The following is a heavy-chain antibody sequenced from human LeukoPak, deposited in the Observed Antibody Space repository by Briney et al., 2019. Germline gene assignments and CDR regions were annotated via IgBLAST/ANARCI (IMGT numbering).Heavy chain of an antibody. D-gene: IGHD2-15*01. J-gene: IGHJ5*02. Sequence: EASVKVSCKASGYTFTGYYVHWVRQAPGQGLEWMAWINPNSGGTNYAQKFQGRVTLTRDTSISTAYMELSRLISDDTAVYYCARGVVGSGDRSNWFDPWGQGTLVTVSS. CDR1: GYTFTGYY. V-gene: IGHV1-2*02. CDR2: INPNSGGT. CDR3: ARGVVGSGDRSNWFDP.